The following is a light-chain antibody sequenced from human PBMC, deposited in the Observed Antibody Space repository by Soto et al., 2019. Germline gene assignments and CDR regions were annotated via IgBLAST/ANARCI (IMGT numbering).Light chain of an antibody. Sequence: QSALTQPASVSGSPGQSIAISCTGTSSDVGVFQYVSWYQQHPGKAPKLMIYEVTNRPSGVSSRFSGSKSGNTASLTISGLQADDEANYYCTSYTNNNALIFGGGTKVTDL. J-gene: IGLJ2*01. CDR3: TSYTNNNALI. CDR1: SSDVGVFQY. CDR2: EVT. V-gene: IGLV2-14*01.